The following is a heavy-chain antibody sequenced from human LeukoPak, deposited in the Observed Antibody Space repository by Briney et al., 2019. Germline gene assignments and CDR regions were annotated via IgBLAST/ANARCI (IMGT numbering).Heavy chain of an antibody. CDR3: ARHFHCSGGSCYRFAAFDI. Sequence: PSETLSLTCTVSGGSISTYYWSWIRQPAGKGLEWIGHIYTSGSTNYNPSLKSRVAMSVDTSKNHFSLKLSSVTAADTAVYYCARHFHCSGGSCYRFAAFDIWGQGIMVIVSS. D-gene: IGHD2-15*01. J-gene: IGHJ3*02. CDR1: GGSISTYY. V-gene: IGHV4-4*07. CDR2: IYTSGST.